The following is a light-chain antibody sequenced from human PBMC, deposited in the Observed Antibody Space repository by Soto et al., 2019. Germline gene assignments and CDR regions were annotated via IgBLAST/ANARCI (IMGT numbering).Light chain of an antibody. Sequence: DIQMTQSPSSLSASVRDTVTITCRASQNIGSYLNWYQQKPGKAPTLLIYAASTLQSGVPSRFSGSGSGTDFNLPISSLNPEDFATYFCQQGYRIFQTFGQGTKLEVK. CDR2: AAS. V-gene: IGKV1-39*01. CDR1: QNIGSY. CDR3: QQGYRIFQT. J-gene: IGKJ1*01.